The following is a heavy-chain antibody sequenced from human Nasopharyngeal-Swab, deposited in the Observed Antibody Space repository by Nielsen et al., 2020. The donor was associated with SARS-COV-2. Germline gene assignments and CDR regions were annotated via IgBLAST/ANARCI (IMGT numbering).Heavy chain of an antibody. CDR2: IIPIFGTA. D-gene: IGHD3-10*01. V-gene: IGHV1-69*13. CDR1: GGTFSSYA. CDR3: ARKRRGYYYYGMDV. J-gene: IGHJ6*02. Sequence: SVKVSCKASGGTFSSYAISWVRQAPGQGLEWMGGIIPIFGTANYAQKFQGRVTITADESTSTAYMELSSLRSKDTAVYYCARKRRGYYYYGMDVWGQGTTVTVSS.